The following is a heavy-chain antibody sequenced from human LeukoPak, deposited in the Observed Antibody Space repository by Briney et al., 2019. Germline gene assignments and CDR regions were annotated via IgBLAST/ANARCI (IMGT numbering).Heavy chain of an antibody. CDR1: GFTFSSYA. D-gene: IGHD3-3*01. V-gene: IGHV3-48*01. Sequence: GGSLRLSCAASGFTFSSYAMSWVRQAPGKGLEWVSYISSSSSTIYYADSVKGRFTISRDNAKNSLYLQMNSLRAEDTAVYYCARDPRGGYYFGLDYWGQGTLVTVSS. J-gene: IGHJ4*02. CDR2: ISSSSSTI. CDR3: ARDPRGGYYFGLDY.